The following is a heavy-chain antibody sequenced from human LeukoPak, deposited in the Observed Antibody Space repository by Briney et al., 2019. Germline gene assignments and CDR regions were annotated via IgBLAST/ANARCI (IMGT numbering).Heavy chain of an antibody. J-gene: IGHJ3*02. CDR1: GFTFSSYW. CDR3: ARDREAVAGTPDI. Sequence: GGSLRLSCAASGFTFSSYWMSWVRQAPGKGLEWAANIKQDGSEKYYVDSVKGRFTISRDNAKNSLYLQMNSLRAEDTAVYYCARDREAVAGTPDIWGQGTMVTVSS. CDR2: IKQDGSEK. D-gene: IGHD6-19*01. V-gene: IGHV3-7*01.